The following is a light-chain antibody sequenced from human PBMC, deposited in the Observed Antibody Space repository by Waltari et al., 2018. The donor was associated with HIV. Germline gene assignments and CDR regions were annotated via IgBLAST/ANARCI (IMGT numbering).Light chain of an antibody. CDR1: DIGYKS. Sequence: SYVLTPPPSVSLPPGKTANLTCEGQDIGYKSVQWYKQKPGQAPVLVIFYDSDRPSGIAQRFSGSNSGNTATLTITRVGAGDEADYYCQVWDSTSDHVVFGGGTTLTVL. J-gene: IGLJ3*02. CDR2: YDS. V-gene: IGLV3-21*04. CDR3: QVWDSTSDHVV.